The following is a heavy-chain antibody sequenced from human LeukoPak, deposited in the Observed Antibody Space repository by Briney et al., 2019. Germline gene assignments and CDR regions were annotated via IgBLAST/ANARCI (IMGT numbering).Heavy chain of an antibody. CDR2: INPNSGGT. CDR1: GGTFSSYA. J-gene: IGHJ4*02. D-gene: IGHD3-22*01. Sequence: ASVKVSCKASGGTFSSYAINWVRQAPGQGLEWMGWINPNSGGTNYAQKFQGRVTMTRDTSISTAYMELSRLRSDDTAVYYCARMRYYYDSSGYHYFDYWGQGTLVTVSS. CDR3: ARMRYYYDSSGYHYFDY. V-gene: IGHV1-2*02.